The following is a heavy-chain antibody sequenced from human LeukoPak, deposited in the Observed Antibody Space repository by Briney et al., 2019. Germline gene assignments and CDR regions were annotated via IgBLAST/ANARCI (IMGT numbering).Heavy chain of an antibody. CDR2: IKDGGRED. Sequence: GGSLRLSCVASNFVFSDYWMSWGRQAPGKGLEWVANIKDGGREDIYVKSVKGRFAISRDDAKSTLYLQMDSLRGDDTALYYCARDNGGYFDTWGRGTPVTVSS. J-gene: IGHJ5*02. CDR1: NFVFSDYW. CDR3: ARDNGGYFDT. V-gene: IGHV3-7*03. D-gene: IGHD1-1*01.